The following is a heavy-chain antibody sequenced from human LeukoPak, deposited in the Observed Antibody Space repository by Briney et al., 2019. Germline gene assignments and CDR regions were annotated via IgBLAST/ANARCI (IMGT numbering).Heavy chain of an antibody. CDR2: ISGSGGNT. CDR1: GFTFSNYA. Sequence: GGSLRLSCAASGFTFSNYAMSWVRQAPGKGLEWVSAISGSGGNTYYADSVKGRFTISRDNSKNTLYLQMNSLRAEDTAVYYCAKDSLVAVTRKARNDYSNFPIDYWGQGTLVTVSS. CDR3: AKDSLVAVTRKARNDYSNFPIDY. V-gene: IGHV3-23*01. J-gene: IGHJ4*02. D-gene: IGHD4-11*01.